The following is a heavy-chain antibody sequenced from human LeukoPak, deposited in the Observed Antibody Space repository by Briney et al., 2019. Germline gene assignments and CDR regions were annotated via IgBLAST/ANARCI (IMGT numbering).Heavy chain of an antibody. CDR2: IYYSGST. CDR3: ARHTGSPTYYFDY. Sequence: PSETLSLTCTVSGGSISSSSYSWGWIRQPPGKGLEWIGSIYYSGSTYYNPSLKSRVTISVDTSKNQFSLKLSSVTAADTAVYYCARHTGSPTYYFDYWGQGTLVTVSS. D-gene: IGHD3-10*01. V-gene: IGHV4-39*01. CDR1: GGSISSSSYS. J-gene: IGHJ4*02.